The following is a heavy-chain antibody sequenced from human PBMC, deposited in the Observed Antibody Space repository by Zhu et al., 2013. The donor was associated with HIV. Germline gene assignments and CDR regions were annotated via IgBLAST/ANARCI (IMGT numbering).Heavy chain of an antibody. J-gene: IGHJ3*02. CDR1: GGTFSSYA. Sequence: QVQLVQSGAEVKKPGSSVKVSCKASGGTFSSYAISWVRQAPGQGLEWMGRIIPILGIANYAQKFQGRVTITADKSTSTAYMELSSLRSEDTAVYYCARSVQSSIAARPNRVGAFDIWGQGTMVTVSS. CDR3: ARSVQSSIAARPNRVGAFDI. CDR2: IIPILGIA. V-gene: IGHV1-69*09. D-gene: IGHD6-6*01.